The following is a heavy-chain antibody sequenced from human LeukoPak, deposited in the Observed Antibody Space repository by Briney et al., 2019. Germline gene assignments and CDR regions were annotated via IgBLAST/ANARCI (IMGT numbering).Heavy chain of an antibody. Sequence: GGSLRLSCAASGFTFSSNNMNWVRQALGKGLEWVSSISSSSSYIYYAVSVKGRFTISRDNAKNSLYLQMNSLRAEDTAVYYCARSYYGGNSYFDYWGQGTLVTVSS. CDR3: ARSYYGGNSYFDY. CDR1: GFTFSSNN. D-gene: IGHD4-23*01. CDR2: ISSSSSYI. V-gene: IGHV3-21*04. J-gene: IGHJ4*02.